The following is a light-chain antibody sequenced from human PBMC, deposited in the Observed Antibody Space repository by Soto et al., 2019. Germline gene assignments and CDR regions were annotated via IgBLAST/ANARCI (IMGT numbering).Light chain of an antibody. CDR3: QQYGTSPRT. CDR2: GAS. J-gene: IGKJ1*01. V-gene: IGKV3-20*01. Sequence: EIVLTQSPGTLSLSPGERATLSCRASQSVSNNFLAWYQQKPGQAPRLLIYGASSRATGIPDRFSASGSGTDFTLTISRLEPEDFAVYYCQQYGTSPRTFGQGTKVEIK. CDR1: QSVSNNF.